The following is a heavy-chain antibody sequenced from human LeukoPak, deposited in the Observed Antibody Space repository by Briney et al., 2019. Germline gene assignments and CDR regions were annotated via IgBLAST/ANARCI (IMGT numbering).Heavy chain of an antibody. V-gene: IGHV3-66*01. J-gene: IGHJ4*02. CDR1: GFTFSSYA. CDR2: IYSGGST. CDR3: ARVKLGIYFDY. Sequence: GGSLRLSCAASGFTFSSYAMSWVRQAPGKGLEWVSVIYSGGSTYYADSVKGRFTISRDNSKNTLYLQMNSLRAEDTAVYYCARVKLGIYFDYWGQGTLVTVSS. D-gene: IGHD7-27*01.